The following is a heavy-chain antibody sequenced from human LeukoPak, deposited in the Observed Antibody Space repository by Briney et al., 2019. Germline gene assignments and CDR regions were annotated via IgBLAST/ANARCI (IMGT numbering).Heavy chain of an antibody. CDR3: AGNIAARLDY. D-gene: IGHD6-6*01. CDR1: GGSFSGYY. V-gene: IGHV4-34*01. J-gene: IGHJ4*02. CDR2: IDHSGST. Sequence: SDTLSLTCAVYGGSFSGYYWSWILQPPGKGLEWIGEIDHSGSTNYNLSLKSRVTISVDTSKNQFSLKLSSVTAADTAVYYCAGNIAARLDYWGQGTLVTVSS.